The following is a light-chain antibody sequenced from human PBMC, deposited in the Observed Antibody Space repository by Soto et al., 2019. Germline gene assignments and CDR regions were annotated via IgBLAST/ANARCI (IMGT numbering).Light chain of an antibody. J-gene: IGKJ5*01. Sequence: IQMTQSPSSLSASVGDRVTVTFQASQDINKNLIWYQQKPGKAPKLLIYDASDLETGVPSRFSGSGSGTGFTFTISSLQPEDFATYYCQQYESLPLTFGQGTRLE. CDR2: DAS. CDR3: QQYESLPLT. CDR1: QDINKN. V-gene: IGKV1-33*01.